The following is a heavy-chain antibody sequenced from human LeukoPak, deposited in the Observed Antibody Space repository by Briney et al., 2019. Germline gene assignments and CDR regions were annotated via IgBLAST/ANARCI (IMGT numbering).Heavy chain of an antibody. CDR2: LDPEDGET. CDR1: GYTLTELS. CDR3: TSSIVVIPTAGRFDY. Sequence: ASVKVSCKVSGYTLTELSMHWVRQAPGKGLEWMGGLDPEDGETIYAQNFQGRVTMTEGTSTDTAYMELSSLRSEDTAMYYCTSSIVVIPTAGRFDYWGQGTLVTVSS. V-gene: IGHV1-24*01. J-gene: IGHJ4*02. D-gene: IGHD2-2*01.